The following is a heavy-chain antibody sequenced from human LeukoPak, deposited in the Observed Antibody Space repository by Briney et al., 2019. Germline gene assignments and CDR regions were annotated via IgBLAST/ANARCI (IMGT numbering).Heavy chain of an antibody. V-gene: IGHV1-18*01. CDR2: ISAYNGNT. J-gene: IGHJ3*02. CDR3: ARVFRYCSSTSCPPAPDAFDI. Sequence: ASVKVSCKASGYTFTIYGISWVRQAPGQGLEWMGWISAYNGNTNYAQKLQGRVTMTTDTSTSTAYMELRSLRYDDTAVYYCARVFRYCSSTSCPPAPDAFDIWGQGTMVTVSS. D-gene: IGHD2-2*01. CDR1: GYTFTIYG.